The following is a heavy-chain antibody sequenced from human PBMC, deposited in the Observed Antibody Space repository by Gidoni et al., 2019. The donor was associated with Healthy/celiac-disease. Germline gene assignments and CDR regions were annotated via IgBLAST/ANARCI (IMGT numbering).Heavy chain of an antibody. D-gene: IGHD3-10*01. V-gene: IGHV3-7*03. CDR3: ARFGAGITMVRGVILHTADYYGMDV. Sequence: EVQLVESGGGLVQPGGSLRLPGAASGFTFSSYWMSWVRQAPGKGLEWVANIKQDGSEKYYVDSVKGRFTISRDNAKNSLYLQMNSLRAEDTAVYYCARFGAGITMVRGVILHTADYYGMDVWGQGTTVTVSS. CDR1: GFTFSSYW. J-gene: IGHJ6*02. CDR2: IKQDGSEK.